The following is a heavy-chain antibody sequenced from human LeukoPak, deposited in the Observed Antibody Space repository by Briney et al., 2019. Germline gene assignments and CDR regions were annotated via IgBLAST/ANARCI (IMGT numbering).Heavy chain of an antibody. D-gene: IGHD2-2*01. CDR1: GFTFSNYW. J-gene: IGHJ3*02. CDR3: ARTAGYSSIVFDI. V-gene: IGHV3-7*02. Sequence: GGSLRLSCAASGFTFSNYWMSWVCQAPGKGLEWVANIKQDGSEKYYVDSVKGRFTISRDNAKNSLYLQMNSLRAEDTAVYNCARTAGYSSIVFDIWGQGTMVTVSS. CDR2: IKQDGSEK.